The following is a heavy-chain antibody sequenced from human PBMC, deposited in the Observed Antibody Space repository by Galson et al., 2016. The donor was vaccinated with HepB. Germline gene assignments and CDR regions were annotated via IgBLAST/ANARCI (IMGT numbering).Heavy chain of an antibody. CDR2: INRDESST. CDR3: MSYSDAWYSGF. J-gene: IGHJ4*02. D-gene: IGHD6-13*01. V-gene: IGHV3-74*01. Sequence: SLRLSCAASGFTFSSYYMHWVRQAPGKGLVWVSRINRDESSTSYADYVKGRFTISRDNAKNSVYLQMNSLRGDDTAVYYCMSYSDAWYSGFWGQGTLVTVSS. CDR1: GFTFSSYY.